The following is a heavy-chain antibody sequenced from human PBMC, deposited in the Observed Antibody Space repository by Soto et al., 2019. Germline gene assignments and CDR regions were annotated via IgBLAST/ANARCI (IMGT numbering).Heavy chain of an antibody. J-gene: IGHJ5*02. CDR1: GDTFGRFT. D-gene: IGHD4-4*01. CDR2: IKPISDIT. V-gene: IGHV1-69*01. CDR3: ARDPSTINKLIGVWFDP. Sequence: QIRLVQSGAEVQKPGSSVRVSCKASGDTFGRFTINWVRQAPGQGLEWMGGIKPISDITNYAQRFHGRVTFTADASTITEYLELSRLRSEDTAMYYCARDPSTINKLIGVWFDPWGQGTLVTVSS.